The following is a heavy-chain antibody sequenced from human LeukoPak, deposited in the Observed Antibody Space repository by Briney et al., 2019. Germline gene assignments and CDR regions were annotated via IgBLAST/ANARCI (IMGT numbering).Heavy chain of an antibody. CDR3: AKWIVVVPAAADFFDY. D-gene: IGHD2-2*01. CDR2: ISGSGGST. CDR1: GFTFSSYA. J-gene: IGHJ4*02. Sequence: GGSLRVSCAASGFTFSSYAMSWVRQAPGKGLEWVSAISGSGGSTYYADSVKGRFTISRDNSKNTLSLQMNSLRAEDTAVYYCAKWIVVVPAAADFFDYWGQGTLVTVSS. V-gene: IGHV3-23*01.